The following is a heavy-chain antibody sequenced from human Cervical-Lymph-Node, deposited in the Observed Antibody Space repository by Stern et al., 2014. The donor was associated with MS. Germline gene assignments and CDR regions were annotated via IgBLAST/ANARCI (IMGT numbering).Heavy chain of an antibody. D-gene: IGHD5-24*01. J-gene: IGHJ4*02. CDR2: VDWDVYK. CDR1: GFSLTTPGMC. V-gene: IGHV2-70*01. Sequence: QVTLKESGPALVKPTQTLTLTCSFSGFSLTTPGMCVNWIRQTPGQALEWLALVDWDVYKYYNTSPKTMLTISKDTSKNHVGLTMTNMDPVDTGTYYFSRIYHKNGYNCRFRPFDSWGQGTLVTVSS. CDR3: SRIYHKNGYNCRFRPFDS.